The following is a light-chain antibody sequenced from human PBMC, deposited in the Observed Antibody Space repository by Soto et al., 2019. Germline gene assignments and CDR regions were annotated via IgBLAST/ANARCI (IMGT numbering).Light chain of an antibody. V-gene: IGLV1-40*01. CDR2: GNS. CDR3: QSYDNSLSGWV. J-gene: IGLJ3*02. CDR1: SSNIGAGYD. Sequence: QLVLTQPPSVSGAPGQRVTISCTGSSSNIGAGYDVHWYQQLPGTAPKLLIYGNSNRPSGVPDRFSDSKSGTSASLAITGLQAEDETDYYCQSYDNSLSGWVFGGGTQLTVL.